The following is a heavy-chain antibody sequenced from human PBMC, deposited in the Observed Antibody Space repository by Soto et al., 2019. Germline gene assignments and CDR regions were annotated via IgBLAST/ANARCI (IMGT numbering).Heavy chain of an antibody. CDR3: ARHLEGNWNYFDF. V-gene: IGHV4-39*01. Sequence: PSETLSLTCTVSGDSISSSSYYWGWMRQPPEKGLEWIGNIYYSGRSYYNPSLKSRVTISVDTSKNQFSLKLSSVTAADTAVYYCARHLEGNWNYFDFWGQGTLVTVSS. CDR1: GDSISSSSYY. CDR2: IYYSGRS. J-gene: IGHJ4*02. D-gene: IGHD1-20*01.